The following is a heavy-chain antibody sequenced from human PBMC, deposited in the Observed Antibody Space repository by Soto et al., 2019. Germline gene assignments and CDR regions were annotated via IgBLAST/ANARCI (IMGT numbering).Heavy chain of an antibody. CDR3: ARESEDLTSNFDY. V-gene: IGHV3-11*06. J-gene: IGHJ4*02. Sequence: GGSLRLSCAASGFTFSDYYMSWIRQAPGKGLEWVSYISSSISYTNYADSVKGRFTVSRDNAKNSVYLDMNSLSAEDTAVYYCARESEDLTSNFDYWGQGTLVTVSS. CDR1: GFTFSDYY. CDR2: ISSSISYT.